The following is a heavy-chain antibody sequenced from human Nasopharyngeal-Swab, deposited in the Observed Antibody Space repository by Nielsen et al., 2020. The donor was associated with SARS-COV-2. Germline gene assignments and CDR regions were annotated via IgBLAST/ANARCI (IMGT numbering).Heavy chain of an antibody. Sequence: GGSLRLSCAASGFTFSSYGMHWVRQAPGKGLEWVAVIWFDGSNKYSADSVKGRFTISRDNSKNTLYLQMNSLRAEDTAVYYCSRAYWELLGPIDYWGQGTLVTVSS. J-gene: IGHJ4*02. V-gene: IGHV3-33*01. CDR2: IWFDGSNK. CDR3: SRAYWELLGPIDY. CDR1: GFTFSSYG. D-gene: IGHD1-26*01.